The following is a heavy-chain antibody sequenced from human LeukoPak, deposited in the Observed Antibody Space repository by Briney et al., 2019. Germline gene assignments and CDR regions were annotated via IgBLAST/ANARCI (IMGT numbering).Heavy chain of an antibody. D-gene: IGHD3-16*02. J-gene: IGHJ4*02. CDR2: IHYEGSNK. CDR1: GFTLSSYG. V-gene: IGHV3-30*02. CDR3: ARDFFAFGGVIALLDY. Sequence: GGSLRLSCVASGFTLSSYGMHWVRQAPGKGLEWMGFIHYEGSNKYYADSVKGRFTISRDNSKNTLYLQMNSLRAEDTAVYYCARDFFAFGGVIALLDYWGQGTLVTVSS.